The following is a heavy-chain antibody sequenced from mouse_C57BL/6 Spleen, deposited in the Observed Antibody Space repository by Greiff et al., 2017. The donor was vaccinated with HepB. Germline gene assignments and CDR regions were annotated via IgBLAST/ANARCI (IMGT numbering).Heavy chain of an antibody. Sequence: QVQLQQPGAELVMPGASVKLSCKASGYTFTSYWMHWVKQRPGQGLEWIGEIDPSDSYTNYNQKFKGKSTLTVDKSSSTAYMQLSSLTSEDSAVYYCASGGGLRIHYYAMDYWGQGTSVTVSS. CDR2: IDPSDSYT. CDR1: GYTFTSYW. V-gene: IGHV1-69*01. D-gene: IGHD2-2*01. J-gene: IGHJ4*01. CDR3: ASGGGLRIHYYAMDY.